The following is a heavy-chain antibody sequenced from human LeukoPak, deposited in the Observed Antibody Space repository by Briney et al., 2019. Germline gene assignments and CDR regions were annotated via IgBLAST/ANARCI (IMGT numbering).Heavy chain of an antibody. D-gene: IGHD3-3*01. CDR3: ARDNTIFGVARYFDY. CDR2: IWSDGSNR. V-gene: IGHV3-33*01. CDR1: GFMFTHHG. J-gene: IGHJ4*02. Sequence: QSGGSLRLSCAASGFMFTHHGMHWVRQAPGKGLEWVAVIWSDGSNRFYSDSVKGRFAISRDDSNDMVYLQMNGLRADDTAVYYCARDNTIFGVARYFDYWGQGTLVTVSS.